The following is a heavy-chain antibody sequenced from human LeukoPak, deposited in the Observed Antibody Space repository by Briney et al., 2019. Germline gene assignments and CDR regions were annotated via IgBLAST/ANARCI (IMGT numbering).Heavy chain of an antibody. CDR1: GYTFTSYY. J-gene: IGHJ6*02. CDR3: ARDLTVTPPDYYYGMDV. V-gene: IGHV1-46*01. CDR2: INPSGGST. Sequence: ASVKVSSKASGYTFTSYYMHWVRQAPGQGLEWMGIINPSGGSTSYAQKFQGRVTMSRDTSTSTVYMELSSLRSEDTAVYYCARDLTVTPPDYYYGMDVWGQGTTVTVSS. D-gene: IGHD4-17*01.